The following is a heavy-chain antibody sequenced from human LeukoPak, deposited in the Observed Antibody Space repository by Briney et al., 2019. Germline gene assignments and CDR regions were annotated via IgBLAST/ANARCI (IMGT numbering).Heavy chain of an antibody. V-gene: IGHV4-34*01. CDR2: INHSGST. CDR1: GGSFSGYY. CDR3: ARVGATVVIDY. Sequence: SETLSLTCVVYGGSFSGYYWSWIRQPPGKGLEWIGEINHSGSTNYNPSLKSGVTISVDTSKNQFSLKLSSVAAADTAVYYCARVGATVVIDYWGQGTLVTVSS. J-gene: IGHJ4*02. D-gene: IGHD4-23*01.